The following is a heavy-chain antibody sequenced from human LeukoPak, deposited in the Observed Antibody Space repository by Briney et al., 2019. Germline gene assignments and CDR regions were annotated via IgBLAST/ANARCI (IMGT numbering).Heavy chain of an antibody. CDR1: GYTFTANY. Sequence: ASVKVSCKASGYTFTANYMHWVRQAPGQGLEWMGWINPNNGGTNYAQKFQGRVTMARDTSISTAYMELSRLRSDDTAVYYCARVFGRQLPDYWGQGTLVTVSS. CDR2: INPNNGGT. D-gene: IGHD1-26*01. J-gene: IGHJ4*02. CDR3: ARVFGRQLPDY. V-gene: IGHV1-2*02.